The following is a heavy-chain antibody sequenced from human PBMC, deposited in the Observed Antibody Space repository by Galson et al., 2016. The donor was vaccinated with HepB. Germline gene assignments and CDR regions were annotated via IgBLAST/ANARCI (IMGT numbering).Heavy chain of an antibody. V-gene: IGHV4-61*01. Sequence: SETLSLTCTVSGGSVSSGSYYWSWIRQPPGKGLEWIGYIYYSGSTNYNPSLKSRVTISVDTSKNQFSLKLSSVTAADTAVYYCARGDNPDYGDYASAYYYMDVWGKGTTVTVSS. D-gene: IGHD4-17*01. J-gene: IGHJ6*03. CDR3: ARGDNPDYGDYASAYYYMDV. CDR1: GGSVSSGSYY. CDR2: IYYSGST.